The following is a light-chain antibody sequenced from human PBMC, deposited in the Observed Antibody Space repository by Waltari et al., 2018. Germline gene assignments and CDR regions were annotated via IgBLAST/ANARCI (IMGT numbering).Light chain of an antibody. CDR2: GTN. Sequence: QSVLTQPPSVSGTPGQRVTISCSGSTSNIGAGHDVHWYQPLPGTAPKLLIFGTNNRPSWLPGRFSGSKSGTSASLAITGLQADDEADYFCQSFDNMLSGGVVFGGGTKLAVL. CDR1: TSNIGAGHD. V-gene: IGLV1-40*01. J-gene: IGLJ2*01. CDR3: QSFDNMLSGGVV.